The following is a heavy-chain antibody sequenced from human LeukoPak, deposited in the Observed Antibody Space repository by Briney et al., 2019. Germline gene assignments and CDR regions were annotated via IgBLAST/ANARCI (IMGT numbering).Heavy chain of an antibody. V-gene: IGHV5-51*01. CDR1: GYSFTNYW. D-gene: IGHD3-10*01. CDR3: ARPVRGSGSLNWFDR. Sequence: GESLKISCKGSGYSFTNYWIAWVRQMRGKGLEWIGIIYPGDSDTTYNPSFRGQVTISADRSINTAYLQWNTLKASDTAIYYCARPVRGSGSLNWFDRWGQGTLVTVSS. CDR2: IYPGDSDT. J-gene: IGHJ5*02.